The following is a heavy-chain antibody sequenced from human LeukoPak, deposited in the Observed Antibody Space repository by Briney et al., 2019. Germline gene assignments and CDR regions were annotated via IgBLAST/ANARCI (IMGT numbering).Heavy chain of an antibody. D-gene: IGHD2-15*01. J-gene: IGHJ6*03. CDR2: ISSSGSTI. CDR1: GFTFSSYE. CDR3: ARDAHGVAVAASYYYMDV. Sequence: GGSLRLSCAASGFTFSSYEMNWVRQAPGKGLEWVSYISSSGSTIYYADSVKGRFTISRDNAKNSLYLQMNSLRAEDTAVYYCARDAHGVAVAASYYYMDVWGKGTTVTISS. V-gene: IGHV3-48*03.